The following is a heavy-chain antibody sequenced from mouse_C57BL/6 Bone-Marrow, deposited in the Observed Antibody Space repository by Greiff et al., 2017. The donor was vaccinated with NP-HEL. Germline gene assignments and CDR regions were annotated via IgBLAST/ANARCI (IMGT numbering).Heavy chain of an antibody. Sequence: EVKLMESGGGLVKPGGSLKLSCAASGFTFSSYAMSWVRQTPEKRLEWVATISDGGSYTYYPANVKGRFTISRDNAKNNLYLQMSHLKSEDTAMYYCARDRRGNYVWYFDVWGTGTTVTVSS. CDR3: ARDRRGNYVWYFDV. D-gene: IGHD2-1*01. J-gene: IGHJ1*03. V-gene: IGHV5-4*01. CDR2: ISDGGSYT. CDR1: GFTFSSYA.